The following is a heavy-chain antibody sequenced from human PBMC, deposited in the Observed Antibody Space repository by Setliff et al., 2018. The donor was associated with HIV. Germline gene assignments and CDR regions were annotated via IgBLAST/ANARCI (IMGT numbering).Heavy chain of an antibody. CDR1: GYTFPGSY. CDR2: IRLPRGGT. J-gene: IGHJ5*02. D-gene: IGHD6-13*01. V-gene: IGHV1-2*02. CDR3: VTSPGSFLAQDATEAGDA. Sequence: ASVKVSCKTSGYTFPGSYMNWVRQAPGQRPEWMGWIRLPRGGTKYAQKFQGRVSLTWDTSISTGYMELRRLRSDDTAIYYCVTSPGSFLAQDATEAGDAWGQGSLVTVSS.